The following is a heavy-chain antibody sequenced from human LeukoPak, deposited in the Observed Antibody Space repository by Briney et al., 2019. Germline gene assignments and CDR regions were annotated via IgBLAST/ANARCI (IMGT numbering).Heavy chain of an antibody. CDR1: GFTFSAYV. CDR2: ISGTGDIT. V-gene: IGHV3-23*01. Sequence: GGSLGLSCAASGFTFSAYVMSWVRQAPGKGLEWVSSISGTGDITYYTDSVKGRFTISRDNSRNTLHLQMNSLRAEDTALYYCAKAHLPDYYYMDVWGKGTTVAVSS. CDR3: AKAHLPDYYYMDV. J-gene: IGHJ6*03.